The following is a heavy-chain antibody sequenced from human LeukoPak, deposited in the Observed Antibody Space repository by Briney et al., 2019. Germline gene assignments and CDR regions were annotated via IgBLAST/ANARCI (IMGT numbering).Heavy chain of an antibody. V-gene: IGHV1-69*05. CDR3: AREGSSSGPS. J-gene: IGHJ4*02. D-gene: IGHD6-19*01. CDR2: IIPIFGTA. CDR1: GYTFTDYY. Sequence: GASVKVSCKASGYTFTDYYMHWVRQAPGQGLEWMGGIIPIFGTANYAQKFQGRVTITTDESTSTAYMELSSLRSEDTAVYYCAREGSSSGPSWGQGTLVTVSS.